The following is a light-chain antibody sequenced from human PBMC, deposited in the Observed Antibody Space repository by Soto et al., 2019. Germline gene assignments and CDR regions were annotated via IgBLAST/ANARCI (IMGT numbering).Light chain of an antibody. CDR3: QQYKSYWT. V-gene: IGKV3-11*01. Sequence: EIVLTQSPATLSLSPGERATLSCRASQSVSSYLAWYQQKPGQAPRLLIYDASNRATGIPARFSGSGSGTEFTLTINSLQPDDFATYYCQQYKSYWTFGQGTKVDIK. CDR2: DAS. CDR1: QSVSSY. J-gene: IGKJ1*01.